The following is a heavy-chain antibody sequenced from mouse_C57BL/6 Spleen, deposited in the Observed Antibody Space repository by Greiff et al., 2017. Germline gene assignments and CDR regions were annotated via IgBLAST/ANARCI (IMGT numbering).Heavy chain of an antibody. CDR2: ISSGSSTI. CDR3: ARDYDYDAYAMDY. Sequence: EVKLVESGGGLVKPGGSLKLSCAASGFTFSDSGMHWVRQAPEKGLEWVAYISSGSSTIYYADTVKGRFTISRDNAKNTLFLQMTSLRSEDTAMYYCARDYDYDAYAMDYWGQGTSVTVSS. CDR1: GFTFSDSG. V-gene: IGHV5-17*01. D-gene: IGHD2-4*01. J-gene: IGHJ4*01.